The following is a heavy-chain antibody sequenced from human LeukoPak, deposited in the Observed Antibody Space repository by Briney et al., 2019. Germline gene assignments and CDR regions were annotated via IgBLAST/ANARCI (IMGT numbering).Heavy chain of an antibody. Sequence: GGSLRLACAASGFTFSSYWMHWVRQAPGKGLLWVSRINSDGSSTSYADSVKGRFTISRDNAKNTLYLQMNSLRAEDTAVYYCARGMAIDYWGQGTLVTVSS. CDR3: ARGMAIDY. V-gene: IGHV3-74*01. J-gene: IGHJ4*02. D-gene: IGHD5-24*01. CDR2: INSDGSST. CDR1: GFTFSSYW.